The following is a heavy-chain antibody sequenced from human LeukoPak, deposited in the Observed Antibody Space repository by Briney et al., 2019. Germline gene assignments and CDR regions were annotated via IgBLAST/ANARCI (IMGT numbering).Heavy chain of an antibody. CDR2: ISYSGST. Sequence: PSETLSLTCTVSGGSISSSSYFWGWIRQPPGKGLEWAGSISYSGSTYYNPSLKSRVTISVGTSKNQFSLKLNSVTAADTAVYYCARSVNIVVEYYFDYWGQGTLVTVSS. V-gene: IGHV4-39*01. CDR3: ARSVNIVVEYYFDY. J-gene: IGHJ4*02. D-gene: IGHD2-15*01. CDR1: GGSISSSSYF.